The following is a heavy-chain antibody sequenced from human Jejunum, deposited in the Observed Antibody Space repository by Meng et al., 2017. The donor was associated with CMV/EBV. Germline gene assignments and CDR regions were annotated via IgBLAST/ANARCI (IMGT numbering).Heavy chain of an antibody. V-gene: IGHV3-66*01. D-gene: IGHD6-6*01. CDR3: ARGAGSSSSRRYLDY. CDR2: IYSGGRT. CDR1: EFTVSTNY. J-gene: IGHJ4*03. Sequence: VKRVWSGWVLVQPGGSLRLSVSASEFTVSTNYRAWVRRAPGKGLEWVSVIYSGGRTYYGDSVKDRFTISRDTSKNPVYLQMDSLRAEDTAVYYCARGAGSSSSRRYLDYWGQGTLVTVSS.